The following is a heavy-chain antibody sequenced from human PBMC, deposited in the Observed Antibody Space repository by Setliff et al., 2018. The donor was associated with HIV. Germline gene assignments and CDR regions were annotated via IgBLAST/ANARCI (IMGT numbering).Heavy chain of an antibody. J-gene: IGHJ4*02. CDR2: IYYSGST. V-gene: IGHV4-59*01. CDR1: GGSISSYY. CDR3: ARGNNDLESFDY. Sequence: PSETLSLTCTVSGGSISSYYWSWIRQPPGKGLEWIGYIYYSGSTNYNPSLKSRVTISVDTSKNQFSLKLSSVTAADTAVYYCARGNNDLESFDYWGQGALVTVSS. D-gene: IGHD3-3*01.